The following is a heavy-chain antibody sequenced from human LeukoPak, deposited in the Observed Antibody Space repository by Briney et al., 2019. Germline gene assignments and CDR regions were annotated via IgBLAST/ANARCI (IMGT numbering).Heavy chain of an antibody. Sequence: SQTLSLTCTVSGGSISSGDYYWSWIRQPPVKGLEWIGYIYYSGSTYYNPSLKSRVTISVDTSKNQFSLKLSSVTAADTAVYYCARGRDYGDALGAFDIWGQGTMVTVSS. CDR2: IYYSGST. D-gene: IGHD4-17*01. CDR1: GGSISSGDYY. CDR3: ARGRDYGDALGAFDI. V-gene: IGHV4-30-4*08. J-gene: IGHJ3*02.